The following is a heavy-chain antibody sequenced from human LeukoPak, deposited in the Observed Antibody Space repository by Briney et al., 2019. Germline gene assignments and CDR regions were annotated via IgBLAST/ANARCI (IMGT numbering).Heavy chain of an antibody. Sequence: GGSLRLSCAAFGLTFNNYWMSWVRQAPGKGLEWVANIKQDGSNKYYADSVKGRFTISRDNAKNSLYLQMNSLRAEDTAVYYCASPFDYWGQGTLVTVSS. CDR1: GLTFNNYW. V-gene: IGHV3-7*01. J-gene: IGHJ4*02. CDR2: IKQDGSNK. CDR3: ASPFDY.